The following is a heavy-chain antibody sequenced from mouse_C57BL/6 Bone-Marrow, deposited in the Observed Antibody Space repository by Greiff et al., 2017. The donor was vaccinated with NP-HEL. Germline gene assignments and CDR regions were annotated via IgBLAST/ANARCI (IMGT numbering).Heavy chain of an antibody. Sequence: QVQLQQPGAELVKPGASVKLSCKASGYTFTSYWMHWVKQRPGRGLEWIGRIDPNSGGTKYNEKFKSKATLTVDKPSSTAYMQLSSLTSEDSAVYYCAREMYLLLRYEAMDYWGQGTSVTVSS. CDR2: IDPNSGGT. D-gene: IGHD1-1*01. CDR3: AREMYLLLRYEAMDY. CDR1: GYTFTSYW. J-gene: IGHJ4*01. V-gene: IGHV1-72*01.